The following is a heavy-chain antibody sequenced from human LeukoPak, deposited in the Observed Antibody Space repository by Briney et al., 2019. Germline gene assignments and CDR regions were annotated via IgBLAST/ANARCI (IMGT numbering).Heavy chain of an antibody. J-gene: IGHJ4*02. CDR2: IRQDGSET. V-gene: IGHV3-7*01. D-gene: IGHD6-19*01. CDR3: ARIHQWLVHFDH. CDR1: GFTFSSDW. Sequence: PGGSLRLSCEASGFTFSSDWMTWVRQAPGKGLEWVANIRQDGSETYYVDSVKGRFTISRDNAKNSLSLQMNSLRPEDTAVYYCARIHQWLVHFDHWGQGTLVTVSS.